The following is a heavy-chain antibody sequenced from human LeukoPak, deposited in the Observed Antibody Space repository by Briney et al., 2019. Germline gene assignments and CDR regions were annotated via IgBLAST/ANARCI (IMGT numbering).Heavy chain of an antibody. CDR2: INAGNGNT. D-gene: IGHD3-22*01. V-gene: IGHV1-3*01. Sequence: ASVKVSCKASGYTFTSYAMHWVRQAPGQRLEWMGWINAGNGNTKYSQKFQGRVTITRDTSASTAYMELSSLRSEDTAEYYCARDRVYYYDSSGRYDAFDIWGQGTMVTVSS. CDR1: GYTFTSYA. CDR3: ARDRVYYYDSSGRYDAFDI. J-gene: IGHJ3*02.